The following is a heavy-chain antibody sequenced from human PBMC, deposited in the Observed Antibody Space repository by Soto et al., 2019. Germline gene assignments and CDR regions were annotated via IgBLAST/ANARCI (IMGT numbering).Heavy chain of an antibody. CDR3: AREGDTREGRGVFFS. Sequence: AASVKVSCKASGGTFSSYSFSWVRQAPGQGLEWMGGITPIFGTVHYAQNFRGRVTITADRSTSIVHMELSSLRSEDTAVFYCAREGDTREGRGVFFSWGQGTLVTVSS. D-gene: IGHD3-16*01. CDR1: GGTFSSYS. J-gene: IGHJ5*02. CDR2: ITPIFGTV. V-gene: IGHV1-69*06.